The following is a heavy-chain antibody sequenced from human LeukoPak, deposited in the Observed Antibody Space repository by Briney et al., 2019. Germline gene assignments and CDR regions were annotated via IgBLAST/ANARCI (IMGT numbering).Heavy chain of an antibody. V-gene: IGHV1-8*02. CDR1: GGTFSSYA. CDR3: ASSTLEPRRFPDAFDI. Sequence: GASVKVSCKASGGTFSSYAISWVRQAPGQGLEWMGWMNPNSGNTGYAQKFQGRVTMTRDTSISTAYMELSRLRSDDTAVYYCASSTLEPRRFPDAFDIWGQGTMVTVSS. J-gene: IGHJ3*02. D-gene: IGHD1-1*01. CDR2: MNPNSGNT.